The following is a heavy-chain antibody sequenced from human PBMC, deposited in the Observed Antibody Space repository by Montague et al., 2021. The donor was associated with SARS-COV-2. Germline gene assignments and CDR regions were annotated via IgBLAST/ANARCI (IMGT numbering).Heavy chain of an antibody. CDR1: GGSISSPDYY. Sequence: SETLSLTCTVSGGSISSPDYYCGWIRQSPGKGLEWIGSISYTGRTYYNPSLRSRVSFSRDTSKNHFSLSLSSVTVADTAVYFCARQLPSYCATNKCYPYYFDGWGQGALVTASS. CDR3: ARQLPSYCATNKCYPYYFDG. J-gene: IGHJ4*02. CDR2: ISYTGRT. V-gene: IGHV4-39*01. D-gene: IGHD2-8*01.